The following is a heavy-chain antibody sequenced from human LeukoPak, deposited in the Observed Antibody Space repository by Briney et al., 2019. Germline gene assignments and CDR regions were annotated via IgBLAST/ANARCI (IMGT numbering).Heavy chain of an antibody. CDR2: ISSSGDYI. J-gene: IGHJ6*03. CDR3: AKTPGDFYYYGSGSYYKDYYYYMDV. V-gene: IGHV3-21*04. Sequence: PGGSLRLSCAASGFTFSTYYMNWVRQAPGKGLEWVSCISSSGDYIWYADSVKGRFTISRDNAKNSLYLQMNSLRAEDTAVYYCAKTPGDFYYYGSGSYYKDYYYYMDVWGKGTTVTVSS. CDR1: GFTFSTYY. D-gene: IGHD3-10*01.